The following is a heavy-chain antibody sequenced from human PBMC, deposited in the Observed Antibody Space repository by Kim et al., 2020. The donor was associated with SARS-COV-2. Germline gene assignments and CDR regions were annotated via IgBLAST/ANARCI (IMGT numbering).Heavy chain of an antibody. CDR2: NYYTGST. Sequence: SETLSLTCSVSGASIHNRNYYWGWIRQHPVKGLEWIGYNYYTGSTYYNPSLQSRAIILVDRSTNQFSLKLRSVTAADTAIYYCAAVSATDNVDAFIDSWCQRTVVTVSS. D-gene: IGHD6-13*01. CDR1: GASIHNRNYY. CDR3: AAVSATDNVDAFIDS. J-gene: IGHJ5*01. V-gene: IGHV4-31*03.